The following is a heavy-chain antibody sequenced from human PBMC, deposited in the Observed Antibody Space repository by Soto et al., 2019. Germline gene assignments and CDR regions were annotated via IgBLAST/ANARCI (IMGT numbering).Heavy chain of an antibody. Sequence: QVQLVQSGAEVKKPGASVKVSCKASGYTFTSYYMHWVRQAPGQGLEWMGIINPSGGSTSNAQKFQGSVNMTRDTSTSTVYMELSSLRSEDTGVDYSASGGGVVAAPPYHWGQGTLVTVSS. J-gene: IGHJ1*01. CDR1: GYTFTSYY. CDR2: INPSGGST. CDR3: ASGGGVVAAPPYH. D-gene: IGHD2-15*01. V-gene: IGHV1-46*01.